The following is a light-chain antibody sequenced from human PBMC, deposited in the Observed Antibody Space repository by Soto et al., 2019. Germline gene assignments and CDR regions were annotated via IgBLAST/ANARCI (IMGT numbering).Light chain of an antibody. CDR1: SSDVGSYNL. CDR3: YSYAGENLYV. Sequence: QSALTQPASVSASPGQSITIPCTGTSSDVGSYNLVSWFQQHPGKVPKLLIYEGTKRPSGLSDRFSGSTSGTTASLTISGLQAEDEAHYYCYSYAGENLYVFGTGTKVTVL. CDR2: EGT. J-gene: IGLJ1*01. V-gene: IGLV2-23*01.